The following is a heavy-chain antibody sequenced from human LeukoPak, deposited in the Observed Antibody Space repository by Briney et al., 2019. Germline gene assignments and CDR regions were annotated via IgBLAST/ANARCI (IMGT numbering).Heavy chain of an antibody. CDR1: GYTFTGDY. J-gene: IGHJ3*02. V-gene: IGHV1-2*02. D-gene: IGHD3-16*01. CDR3: AREWITRDAFDI. CDR2: INPNSGGT. Sequence: ASVKVSCKASGYTFTGDYMHWVRQAPGQGLEWMGWINPNSGGTNYAQKFQGRVTMTRDTSISTAYMELSRLRSDDTAVYYCAREWITRDAFDIWGQGTMVTVSS.